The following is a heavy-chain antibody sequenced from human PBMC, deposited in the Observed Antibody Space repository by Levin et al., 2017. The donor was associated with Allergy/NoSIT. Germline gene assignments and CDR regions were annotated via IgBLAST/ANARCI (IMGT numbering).Heavy chain of an antibody. Sequence: GESLKISCATSGFKFSDFEMTWVRQAPGKGLEWISYIGKSGRSIYYAASVEGRFTISRDDARNSLYLQMITLRADDTAVYYCARKGYCRSSACYADSGFWFDPWGQGTLVTVSS. CDR3: ARKGYCRSSACYADSGFWFDP. J-gene: IGHJ5*02. D-gene: IGHD2-2*01. V-gene: IGHV3-48*03. CDR2: IGKSGRSI. CDR1: GFKFSDFE.